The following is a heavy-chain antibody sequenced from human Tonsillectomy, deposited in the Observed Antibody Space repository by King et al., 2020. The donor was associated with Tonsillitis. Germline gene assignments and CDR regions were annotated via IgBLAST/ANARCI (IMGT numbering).Heavy chain of an antibody. CDR3: AREDYGEHYFDY. D-gene: IGHD4-17*01. CDR2: MSYDGSNE. CDR1: GFTFSNYA. V-gene: IGHV3-30-3*01. Sequence: VQLVESGGGVVQSGRSLRLSCAASGFTFSNYAMHWVRQAPGKGLEWVAVMSYDGSNEYYADSVKGRFTISIDNSKNTLYLQMNSLRTEDTAVYYCAREDYGEHYFDYWGQGTLVTVSS. J-gene: IGHJ4*02.